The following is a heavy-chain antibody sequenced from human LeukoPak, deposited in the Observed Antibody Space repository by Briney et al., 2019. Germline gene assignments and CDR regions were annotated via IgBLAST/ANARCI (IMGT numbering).Heavy chain of an antibody. J-gene: IGHJ3*02. D-gene: IGHD3-22*01. V-gene: IGHV3-48*03. CDR1: GFTFSSYE. CDR2: ISSSGSTI. CDR3: ARDPLDYYDSSGYQPTGDAFDI. Sequence: PGGSLRLSCAASGFTFSSYEMNWVRQAPGKGLEWVSYISSSGSTIYYADSVKGRFTISRDNAKNSLYLQMNSLRAEDTAVYYCARDPLDYYDSSGYQPTGDAFDIWGQGTMVTVSS.